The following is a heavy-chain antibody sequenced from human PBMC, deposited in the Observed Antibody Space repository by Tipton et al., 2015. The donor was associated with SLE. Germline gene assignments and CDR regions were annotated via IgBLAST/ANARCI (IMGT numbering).Heavy chain of an antibody. J-gene: IGHJ4*02. D-gene: IGHD1-26*01. CDR1: GGSISSYY. CDR2: IYYSGST. CDR3: TVGTSGSSFDY. V-gene: IGHV4-39*07. Sequence: TLSLTCTVSGGSISSYYWSWIRQPPGKGLEWIGSIYYSGSTYYNPSLKSRVTISVDTSKNQFSLKLSSVTAADTAVYYCTVGTSGSSFDYWGQGTLVTVSS.